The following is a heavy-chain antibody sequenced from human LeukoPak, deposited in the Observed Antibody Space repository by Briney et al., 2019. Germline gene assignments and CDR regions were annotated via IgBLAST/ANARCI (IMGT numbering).Heavy chain of an antibody. J-gene: IGHJ3*02. CDR3: ASGPYYYDSSGYYGEDAFDI. CDR1: GGTFSSYA. D-gene: IGHD3-22*01. CDR2: IIPIFGTA. V-gene: IGHV1-69*13. Sequence: ASVKVSCKASGGTFSSYAISWVRQAPGQGLEWMGGIIPIFGTANYAQKIQGRVTITADESTSTAYMELSSLRSEDTAVYYCASGPYYYDSSGYYGEDAFDIWGQGTMVTVSS.